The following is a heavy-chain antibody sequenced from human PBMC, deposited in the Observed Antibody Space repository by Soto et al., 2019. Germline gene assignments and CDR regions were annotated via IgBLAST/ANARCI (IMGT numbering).Heavy chain of an antibody. CDR3: AFNYYDSSGYINGNDY. CDR2: ISAYNGNT. CDR1: GYTFTSYG. D-gene: IGHD3-22*01. V-gene: IGHV1-18*01. J-gene: IGHJ4*02. Sequence: ASVKVSCKASGYTFTSYGISWVRQAPGQGLEWMGWISAYNGNTNYAQKLQGRVTMTTDTSTSTAYMELRSLRSDDTAVYDCAFNYYDSSGYINGNDYWGQGTLVTVSS.